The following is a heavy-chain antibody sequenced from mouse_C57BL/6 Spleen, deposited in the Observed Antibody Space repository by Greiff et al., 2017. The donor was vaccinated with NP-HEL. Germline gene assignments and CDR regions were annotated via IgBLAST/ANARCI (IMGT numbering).Heavy chain of an antibody. CDR2: IYPGDGDT. Sequence: QVQLQQSGPELVKPGASVKISCKASGYAFSSSWMNWVKQRPGKGLEWIGRIYPGDGDTNYNGKFKGKATLTADKSSSTAYMQLSSLTSEDSAVYFCARSGTGRGYFDYWGQGTTLTVSS. CDR3: ARSGTGRGYFDY. J-gene: IGHJ2*01. CDR1: GYAFSSSW. D-gene: IGHD4-1*01. V-gene: IGHV1-82*01.